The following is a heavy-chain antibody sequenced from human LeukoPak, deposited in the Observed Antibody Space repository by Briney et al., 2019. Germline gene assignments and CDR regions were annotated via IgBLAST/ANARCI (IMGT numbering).Heavy chain of an antibody. J-gene: IGHJ4*02. D-gene: IGHD3-10*01. CDR1: GFTFSSYT. V-gene: IGHV3-21*01. CDR2: ITSSGSSI. CDR3: ARVRGQSRDY. Sequence: GGSLRLSCAASGFTFSSYTMNWVRQAPGQGLEWVSSITSSGSSIFYADSVKGRFTISRDNAKSSLYLQMNSLRAEDTAVYYCARVRGQSRDYWGQGTLVTVSS.